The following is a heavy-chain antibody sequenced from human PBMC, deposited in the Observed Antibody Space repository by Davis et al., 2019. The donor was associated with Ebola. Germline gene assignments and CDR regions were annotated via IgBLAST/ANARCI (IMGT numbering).Heavy chain of an antibody. D-gene: IGHD2-15*01. Sequence: SETLSLTCTVSGGSVSSGSYYWSWIRQPPGKGLEWIGYIYYSGSTNYNPSLKSRVTISVDTSKNQFSLKLSSVTAADTAVYYCARDDSRYYYYGMDVWGQGTTVTVSS. V-gene: IGHV4-61*01. CDR3: ARDDSRYYYYGMDV. J-gene: IGHJ6*02. CDR2: IYYSGST. CDR1: GGSVSSGSYY.